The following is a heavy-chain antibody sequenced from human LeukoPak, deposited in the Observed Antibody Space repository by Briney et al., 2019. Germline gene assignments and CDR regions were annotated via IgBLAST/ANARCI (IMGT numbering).Heavy chain of an antibody. V-gene: IGHV3-74*01. Sequence: GGSLRLSCAASGFTFSDYNMRWVRQAPGKGLVWVSRISTDGSSTTYADSVKGRFTISRDNARDTLYLQMNGLRAEDTAVYYCAGHHQAYSRTYWGQGTLVTVSS. CDR3: AGHHQAYSRTY. D-gene: IGHD6-13*01. CDR2: ISTDGSST. J-gene: IGHJ4*02. CDR1: GFTFSDYN.